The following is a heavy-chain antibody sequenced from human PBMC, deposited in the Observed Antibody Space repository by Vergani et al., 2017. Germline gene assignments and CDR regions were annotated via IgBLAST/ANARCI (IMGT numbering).Heavy chain of an antibody. D-gene: IGHD3-22*01. V-gene: IGHV4-39*01. J-gene: IGHJ4*02. CDR1: GGSFFNSRYY. Sequence: QLQLQESGPGLVKPPGTLSLTCSVTGGSFFNSRYYWGWIRQPPGKGLEWIGSMDYNGRAYYTPSLRRRVPISIDTSKMQFTLKMYSLTAADTAIYYGANHVTLDYYNDSYYFDYWGLGTLVTVSS. CDR3: ANHVTLDYYNDSYYFDY. CDR2: MDYNGRA.